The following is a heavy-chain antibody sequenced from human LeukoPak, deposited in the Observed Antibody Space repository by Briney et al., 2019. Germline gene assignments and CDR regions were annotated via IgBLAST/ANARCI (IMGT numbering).Heavy chain of an antibody. CDR1: GGSINSGTYF. J-gene: IGHJ3*02. CDR3: AGPPRSDIFDAFDM. D-gene: IGHD3-9*01. V-gene: IGHV4-39*01. Sequence: SETLSLTCTVSGGSINSGTYFWGWIRLPPGKGLEWIGSIYYSGSTYYNPSLKSRVTISVDTSKNQFSLKLNSVTAADTAVYYCAGPPRSDIFDAFDMWGQGTMVTVSS. CDR2: IYYSGST.